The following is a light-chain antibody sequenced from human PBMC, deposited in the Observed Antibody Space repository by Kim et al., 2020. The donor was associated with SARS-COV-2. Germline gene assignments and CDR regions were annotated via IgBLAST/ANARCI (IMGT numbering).Light chain of an antibody. CDR3: QAWDRSTVI. J-gene: IGLJ2*01. Sequence: SYELTQPPSVSMSPGQTASITCSGDNLGDKYACWYQQKPGQSPVVVIYQDSQRPSGIPERFSGSNSGNTATLTISGTQAMDEADYYCQAWDRSTVIFGGG. V-gene: IGLV3-1*01. CDR1: NLGDKY. CDR2: QDS.